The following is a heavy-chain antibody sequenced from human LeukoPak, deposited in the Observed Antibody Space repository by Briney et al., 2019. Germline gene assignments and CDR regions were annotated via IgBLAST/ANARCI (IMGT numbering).Heavy chain of an antibody. CDR1: GGSISSYY. CDR2: IYYTGGT. J-gene: IGHJ4*02. V-gene: IGHV4-59*01. CDR3: ARSRYSYGSYYFDY. D-gene: IGHD5-18*01. Sequence: SETLSLTCTVSGGSISSYYWSWIRQPPGKGLEWIGYIYYTGGTNYNPSLKSRVTISIDTSKNQFSLKLSSVIAADTAFYYCARSRYSYGSYYFDYWGQGTLVTVSS.